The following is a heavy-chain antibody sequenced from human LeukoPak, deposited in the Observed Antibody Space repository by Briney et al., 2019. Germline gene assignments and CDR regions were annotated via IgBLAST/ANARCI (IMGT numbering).Heavy chain of an antibody. CDR1: GFTFSSYG. D-gene: IGHD2-15*01. CDR2: IWYDGSNK. V-gene: IGHV3-33*06. J-gene: IGHJ3*02. CDR3: AKPLYCSGGSCLDAFGI. Sequence: PGGSLRLSCAASGFTFSSYGMHWVRQAPGKGLEWVAVIWYDGSNKYYADSVKGRFPISRDNSKNTLYLQMNSLRAEDTAVYYCAKPLYCSGGSCLDAFGIWGQGTMVTVSS.